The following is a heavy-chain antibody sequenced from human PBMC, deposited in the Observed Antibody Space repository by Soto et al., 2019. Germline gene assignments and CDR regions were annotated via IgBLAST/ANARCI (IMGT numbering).Heavy chain of an antibody. CDR1: GFTFGNYA. Sequence: GGSLRLSCAASGFTFGNYAMTWVRQAPGKGLECVSRISGSGGGTYYADSVKGRFTISRDNAKNSLYLQMNSLRAEDTAVYYCARDLRRVVIGMDVWGQGTTVTVSS. V-gene: IGHV3-23*01. CDR3: ARDLRRVVIGMDV. D-gene: IGHD3-22*01. J-gene: IGHJ6*02. CDR2: ISGSGGGT.